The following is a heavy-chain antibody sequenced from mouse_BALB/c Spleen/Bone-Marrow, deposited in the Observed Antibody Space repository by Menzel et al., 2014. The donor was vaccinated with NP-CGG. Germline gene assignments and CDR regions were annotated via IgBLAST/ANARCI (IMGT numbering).Heavy chain of an antibody. V-gene: IGHV14-3*02. J-gene: IGHJ2*01. CDR2: IDPANGNT. CDR1: GFNIKDTY. D-gene: IGHD1-2*01. CDR3: ARYYYGYYFDY. Sequence: EVQRVESGPELVKPGASVKLSCTASGFNIKDTYMHWVKQRPEQGLEWIGRIDPANGNTKYDPKFQGEATITADTSSNTAYLQLSSLTSEDTAVYYCARYYYGYYFDYWGQGTTLTVSS.